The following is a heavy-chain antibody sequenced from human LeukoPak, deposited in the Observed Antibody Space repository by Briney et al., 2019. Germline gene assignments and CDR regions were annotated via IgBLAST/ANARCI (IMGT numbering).Heavy chain of an antibody. J-gene: IGHJ4*02. D-gene: IGHD6-19*01. V-gene: IGHV3-21*01. CDR3: ARDLWGYSSGSAFDY. CDR1: GFTSSSYS. Sequence: KPGGSLRLSCAASGFTSSSYSMNWVRQAPGKGLEWVSSISTGSSYIYYADSVKGRFTISRDNAKNSLYLQMNSLGAEDTAVYYCARDLWGYSSGSAFDYWGQRTLVTVSS. CDR2: ISTGSSYI.